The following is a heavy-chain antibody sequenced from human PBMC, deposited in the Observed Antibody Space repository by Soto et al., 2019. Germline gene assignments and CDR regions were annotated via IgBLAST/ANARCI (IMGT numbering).Heavy chain of an antibody. CDR1: GFTFSDYY. V-gene: IGHV3-11*06. Sequence: GGSLRLSCAASGFTFSDYYMSWIRQAPGKGLEWVSYISSSSSYTNYADSVKGRFTISRDNAKNSLYLQMNSLRAEDTAVYYCARGLVPAAMSYYYGMDVWGQGTTVTVSS. CDR3: ARGLVPAAMSYYYGMDV. D-gene: IGHD2-2*01. CDR2: ISSSSSYT. J-gene: IGHJ6*02.